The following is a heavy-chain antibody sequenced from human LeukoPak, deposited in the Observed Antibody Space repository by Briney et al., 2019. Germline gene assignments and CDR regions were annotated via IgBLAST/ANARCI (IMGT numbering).Heavy chain of an antibody. CDR3: ARGSQDYYGSGSYLIDYYYYMDV. CDR2: INSDGSST. D-gene: IGHD3-10*01. V-gene: IGHV3-74*01. Sequence: GGSLRLSCAASGFTFSSYWMHWVRQAPGKGLVWVSRINSDGSSTSYADSVKGRFTISRDNAKNSLYLQMNSLRAEDTAVYYCARGSQDYYGSGSYLIDYYYYMDVWGKGTTVTVSS. CDR1: GFTFSSYW. J-gene: IGHJ6*03.